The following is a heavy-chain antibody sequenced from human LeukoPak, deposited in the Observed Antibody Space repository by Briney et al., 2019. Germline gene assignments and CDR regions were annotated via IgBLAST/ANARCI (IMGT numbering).Heavy chain of an antibody. CDR2: FDPEDGET. J-gene: IGHJ4*02. D-gene: IGHD2-2*01. V-gene: IGHV1-24*01. CDR3: ATGYCSSTSCLDY. CDR1: GYTLAELS. Sequence: ASVKVSCKVSGYTLAELSMHWVRQAPGKGLEWMGGFDPEDGETIYAQKFQGRVTMTEDTSTDTAYMELSSLRSEDTAVYYCATGYCSSTSCLDYWGQGTLVAVSS.